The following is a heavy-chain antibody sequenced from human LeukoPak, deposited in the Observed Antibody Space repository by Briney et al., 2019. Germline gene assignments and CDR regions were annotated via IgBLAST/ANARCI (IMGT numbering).Heavy chain of an antibody. V-gene: IGHV3-23*01. CDR1: GFTFSSYA. Sequence: PGGSLRLSCAASGFTFSSYAMGWVRQAPGKGLEWVSAISGRGGSTYYADSVKGRFTVSRDNSKNTLSLQMNSLRAEDTAVYYCAKDEQWLVYDYWGQGTLATVSS. J-gene: IGHJ4*02. CDR2: ISGRGGST. CDR3: AKDEQWLVYDY. D-gene: IGHD6-19*01.